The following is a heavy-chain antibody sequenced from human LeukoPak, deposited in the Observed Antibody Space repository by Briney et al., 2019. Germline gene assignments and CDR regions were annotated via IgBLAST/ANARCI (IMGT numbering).Heavy chain of an antibody. V-gene: IGHV3-21*01. D-gene: IGHD2-15*01. CDR3: AKDRLTYYYYGMDV. CDR2: ISSSSSYI. Sequence: ETLSLTCTVSGGSISSDTYWSWVRQPPGKGQAWVSSISSSSSYIYYADSVKGRFTISRDNAKNSLYLQMNSLRAEDTAVYYCAKDRLTYYYYGMDVWGQGTTVTVSS. CDR1: GGSISSDT. J-gene: IGHJ6*02.